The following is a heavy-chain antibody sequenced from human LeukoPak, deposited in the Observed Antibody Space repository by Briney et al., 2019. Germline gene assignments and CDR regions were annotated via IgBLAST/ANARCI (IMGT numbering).Heavy chain of an antibody. V-gene: IGHV4-39*07. CDR2: IYYSGST. Sequence: SETLSLTCTVSGGSISSSSYYWGWIRQPPGKGLEWIGSIYYSGSTYYNPSLKSRVTISVDTSKNQFSLKLSSVTAADTAVYYCARRGRDYGSGSSEGVDYWGQGTLVTVSS. CDR3: ARRGRDYGSGSSEGVDY. CDR1: GGSISSSSYY. D-gene: IGHD3-10*01. J-gene: IGHJ4*02.